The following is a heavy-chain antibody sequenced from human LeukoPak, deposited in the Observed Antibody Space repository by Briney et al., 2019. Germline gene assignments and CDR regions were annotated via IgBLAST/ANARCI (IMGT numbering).Heavy chain of an antibody. CDR3: ARSPDTAMGHYYYGMDV. D-gene: IGHD5-18*01. Sequence: KSSETLSLTCTVSGGSISSGGYYWSWLRQHPGKGLEWIGYIYYSGSTYYNPSLKSRVTISVDTSKNQFSLKLSSVTAADTAVYYCARSPDTAMGHYYYGMDVWGQGTTVTVSS. V-gene: IGHV4-31*02. CDR1: GGSISSGGYY. CDR2: IYYSGST. J-gene: IGHJ6*02.